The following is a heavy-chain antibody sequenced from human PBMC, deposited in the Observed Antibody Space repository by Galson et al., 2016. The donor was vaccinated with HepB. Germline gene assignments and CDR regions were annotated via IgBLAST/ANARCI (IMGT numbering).Heavy chain of an antibody. CDR1: GDSINHKF. J-gene: IGHJ4*02. CDR3: AGAGPHRYSGLDY. V-gene: IGHV4-59*01. D-gene: IGHD5-12*01. CDR2: VYTDVST. Sequence: SETLSLTCTVSGDSINHKFWSWIRQPPGKGLEWIGYVYTDVSTNYYPSRKSRVTLSVDTSRNQFSLKVTSVTAADTAMYYCAGAGPHRYSGLDYWGQGTQVTVSS.